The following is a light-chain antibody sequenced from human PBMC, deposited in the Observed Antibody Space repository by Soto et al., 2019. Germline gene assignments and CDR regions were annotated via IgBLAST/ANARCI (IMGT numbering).Light chain of an antibody. Sequence: EIVLTQSPATLSLSPGERATLSCGASQSVSNSYLAWYQQKPGLAPRLLIYDASSRATGIPDRFSGSGSGTDFALTISSLDPEDFAVYYCQQYGSSPPYTFGQGTKLEIK. V-gene: IGKV3D-20*01. J-gene: IGKJ2*01. CDR2: DAS. CDR1: QSVSNSY. CDR3: QQYGSSPPYT.